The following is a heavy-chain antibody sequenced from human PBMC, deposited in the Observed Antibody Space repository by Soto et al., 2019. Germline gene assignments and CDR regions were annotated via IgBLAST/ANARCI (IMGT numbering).Heavy chain of an antibody. Sequence: PGGSLRLSCAASGFTFSSYGMHWVRQAPGKGLEWVAVIWYDGSNKYYADSVKGRFTISRDNSKNTLYLQMNSLRAEDTAVYYCARYYYYYYGMDVWGQGTTVTVSS. CDR1: GFTFSSYG. J-gene: IGHJ6*02. V-gene: IGHV3-33*01. CDR3: ARYYYYYYGMDV. CDR2: IWYDGSNK.